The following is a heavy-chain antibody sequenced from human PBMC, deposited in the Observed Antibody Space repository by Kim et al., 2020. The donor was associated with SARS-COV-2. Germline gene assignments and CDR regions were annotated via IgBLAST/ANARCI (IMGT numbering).Heavy chain of an antibody. Sequence: PTYAQGFTGRFVFSLDTSVSTAYLQISSLKAEDTAVYYCARDSSSWGNDYWGQGTLVTVSS. J-gene: IGHJ4*02. CDR2: P. D-gene: IGHD6-13*01. CDR3: ARDSSSWGNDY. V-gene: IGHV7-4-1*02.